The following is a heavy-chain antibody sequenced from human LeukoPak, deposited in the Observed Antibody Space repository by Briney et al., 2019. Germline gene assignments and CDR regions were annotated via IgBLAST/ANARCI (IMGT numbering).Heavy chain of an antibody. D-gene: IGHD6-13*01. CDR2: IYPGDSDT. CDR1: GYSFTSYW. Sequence: GESLKISCKGSGYSFTSYWIGWVRQMPGKGLEWMGIIYPGDSDTRYSPSFQGQVTISADKSISTAYLQWSSLKASDTAMYYCARLRSPPFVSPQQLALGYFDYWGQGTLVTVSS. CDR3: ARLRSPPFVSPQQLALGYFDY. J-gene: IGHJ4*02. V-gene: IGHV5-51*01.